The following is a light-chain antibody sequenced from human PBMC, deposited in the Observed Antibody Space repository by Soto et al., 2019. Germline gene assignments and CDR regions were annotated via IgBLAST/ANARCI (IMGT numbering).Light chain of an antibody. V-gene: IGKV1-39*01. CDR3: QQSYSIPYT. CDR1: QSIADQ. CDR2: AAS. Sequence: DIQMTQSPSSLSASLGDRVTITCRASQSIADQINRYQPKPGKAPKLLIYAASRLQRGVPSSFSGSGSKTDFSLTISGLQPEDFATYYCQQSYSIPYTLGQRTKLGIK. J-gene: IGKJ2*01.